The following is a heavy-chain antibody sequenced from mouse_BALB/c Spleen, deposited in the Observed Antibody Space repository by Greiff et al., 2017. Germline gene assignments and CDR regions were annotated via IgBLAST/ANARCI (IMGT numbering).Heavy chain of an antibody. V-gene: IGHV5-17*02. D-gene: IGHD4-1*01. Sequence: EVQRVESGGGLVQPGGSRKLSCAASGFTFSSFGMHWVRQAPEKGLEWVAYISSGSSTIYYADTVKGRFTISRDNPKNTLFLQMTSLRSEDTAMYYCAGRPLTGTGAMDYWGQGTSVTVSA. J-gene: IGHJ4*01. CDR2: ISSGSSTI. CDR1: GFTFSSFG. CDR3: AGRPLTGTGAMDY.